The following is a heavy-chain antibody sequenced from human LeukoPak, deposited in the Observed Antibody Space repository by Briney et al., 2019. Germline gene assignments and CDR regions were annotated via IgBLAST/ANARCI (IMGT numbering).Heavy chain of an antibody. Sequence: SETLSLTCTVSGGSISTYYWSWIRQPPGKELEWIGYIYYSGSTNYNPSLKSRLTISVDTSKNQFSLKLNSVTAADTAVYYCARGGPSYCGSGSPFDYWGQGTLVTISS. CDR2: IYYSGST. D-gene: IGHD3-10*01. CDR3: ARGGPSYCGSGSPFDY. J-gene: IGHJ4*02. V-gene: IGHV4-59*01. CDR1: GGSISTYY.